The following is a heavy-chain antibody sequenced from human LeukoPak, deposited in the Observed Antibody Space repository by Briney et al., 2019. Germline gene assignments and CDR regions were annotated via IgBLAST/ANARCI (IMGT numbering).Heavy chain of an antibody. CDR2: IYYTGTT. V-gene: IGHV4-59*01. CDR1: GGSISIYY. J-gene: IGHJ4*02. CDR3: ARGEDFERYYLAY. D-gene: IGHD3-9*01. Sequence: SETLSLTCNVSGGSISIYYWTWIRQIPGKGLEWIGYIYYTGTTNYNPLFESRATISVDTSKNQFSLKLTSVTAADTAVYFCARGEDFERYYLAYWGQGTLVTVSS.